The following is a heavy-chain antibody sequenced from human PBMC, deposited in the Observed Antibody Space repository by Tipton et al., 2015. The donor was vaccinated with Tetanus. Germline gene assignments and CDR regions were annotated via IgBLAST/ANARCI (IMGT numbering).Heavy chain of an antibody. D-gene: IGHD6-13*01. J-gene: IGHJ5*02. Sequence: TLSLTCAVYGGSFSGYYWSWIRQPPGKGLEWIGEINHSGSTNYNPSLKSRVTISVDTSKNQFSLKLSSVTAADTAGYYCVSAAAGTGTWGQGTLVTVSS. CDR1: GGSFSGYY. CDR2: INHSGST. CDR3: VSAAAGTGT. V-gene: IGHV4-34*01.